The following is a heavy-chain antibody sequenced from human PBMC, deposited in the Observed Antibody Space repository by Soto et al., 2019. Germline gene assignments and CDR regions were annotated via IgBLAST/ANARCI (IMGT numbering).Heavy chain of an antibody. CDR3: ATNYDILTGYYILDY. CDR2: IYYSGST. CDR1: GGSISSSSYY. Sequence: SETLSLTCTVSGGSISSSSYYWGWIRQPPGKGLEWIGSIYYSGSTNYNPSLKSRVTISVDKSKNQFSLKLSSVTAADTAVYYCATNYDILTGYYILDYWGQGTLVTVSS. D-gene: IGHD3-9*01. J-gene: IGHJ4*02. V-gene: IGHV4-39*07.